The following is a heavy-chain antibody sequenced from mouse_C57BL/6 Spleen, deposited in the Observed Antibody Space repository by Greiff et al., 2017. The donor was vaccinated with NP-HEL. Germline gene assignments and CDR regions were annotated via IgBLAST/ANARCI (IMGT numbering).Heavy chain of an antibody. CDR1: GFNIKDYY. V-gene: IGHV14-1*01. CDR3: TKGYGSSSFDV. CDR2: IDPEDGDT. Sequence: EVQLQQSGAELVRPGASVKLSCTASGFNIKDYYMHWVKQRPEQGLEWIGRIDPEDGDTEYAPKFQGKATMTADTSSNTAYLQLSSLTSEDTAVYYCTKGYGSSSFDVWGTGTTVTVSS. J-gene: IGHJ1*03. D-gene: IGHD1-1*01.